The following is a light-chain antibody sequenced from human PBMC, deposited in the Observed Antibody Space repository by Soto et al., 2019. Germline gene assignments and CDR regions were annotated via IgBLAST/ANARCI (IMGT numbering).Light chain of an antibody. V-gene: IGKV1-5*03. CDR1: RSISSW. J-gene: IGKJ1*01. CDR3: QQYNSYMWT. CDR2: KAS. Sequence: DIQMTQSPSTLSGSIGDRVTITCRASRSISSWLAWYQQKPGKAPKLLIYKASSLESGVPSRFSGSGSGTEFTLTISSLQPDDFATYYCQQYNSYMWTFGQGTKVDI.